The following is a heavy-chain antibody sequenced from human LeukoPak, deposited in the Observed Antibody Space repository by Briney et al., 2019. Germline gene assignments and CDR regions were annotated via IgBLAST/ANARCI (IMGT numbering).Heavy chain of an antibody. Sequence: SETLSLTCTVSGGSISSGDYYWSWIRQPPGKGLEWIGYIYHSGSTYYNPSLKSRVTISVDRSKNQFSLKLSSVTAADTAVYYCARRYYDILTGYWYFDLWGRGTLVTVSS. J-gene: IGHJ2*01. CDR3: ARRYYDILTGYWYFDL. CDR1: GGSISSGDYY. V-gene: IGHV4-30-2*01. CDR2: IYHSGST. D-gene: IGHD3-9*01.